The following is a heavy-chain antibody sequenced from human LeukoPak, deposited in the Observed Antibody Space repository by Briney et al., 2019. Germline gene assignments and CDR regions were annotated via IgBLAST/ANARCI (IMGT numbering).Heavy chain of an antibody. V-gene: IGHV4-39*01. Sequence: SETLSLTCTVSGGSISSNSYYWGWIRQPPGKGLEWIGTIYYSGSTYYNSSLKSRVPISVDTSKNQFSLKLSSVTAADTAVYYCARRAGAAAGRKIDYWGQGTLVTVSS. CDR2: IYYSGST. D-gene: IGHD6-13*01. J-gene: IGHJ4*02. CDR1: GGSISSNSYY. CDR3: ARRAGAAAGRKIDY.